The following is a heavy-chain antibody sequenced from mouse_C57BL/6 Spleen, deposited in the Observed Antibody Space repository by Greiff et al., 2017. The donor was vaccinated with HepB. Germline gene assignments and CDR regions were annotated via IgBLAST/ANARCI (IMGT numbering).Heavy chain of an antibody. CDR3: ARGPITTVVAPPDY. Sequence: QVQLQQPGAELVKPGASVKLSCKASGYTFTSYWMHWVKQRPGQGLEWIGMIHPNSGSTNYNEKFKSKATLTVDKSSSTAYMQLSSLTSEDSAVYYCARGPITTVVAPPDYWGQGTTLTVSS. CDR2: IHPNSGST. J-gene: IGHJ2*01. CDR1: GYTFTSYW. D-gene: IGHD1-1*01. V-gene: IGHV1-64*01.